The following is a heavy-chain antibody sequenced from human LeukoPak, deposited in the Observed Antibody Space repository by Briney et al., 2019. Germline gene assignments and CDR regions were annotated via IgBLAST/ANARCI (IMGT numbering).Heavy chain of an antibody. J-gene: IGHJ4*02. V-gene: IGHV3-21*01. CDR1: GFTFSSYS. Sequence: GGSLRLSCAVSGFTFSSYSMNWVRQAPGKGLEWVSSISSSSSYMYYADSVKGRFTISRDNAKNSLYLQMNSLRAEDTAVYYCSRQFSSYFDYWGQGTLVTVSS. CDR2: ISSSSSYM. CDR3: SRQFSSYFDY.